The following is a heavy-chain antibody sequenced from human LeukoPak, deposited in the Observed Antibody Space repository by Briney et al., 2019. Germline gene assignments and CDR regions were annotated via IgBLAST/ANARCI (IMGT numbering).Heavy chain of an antibody. CDR2: IYHSGST. V-gene: IGHV4-4*02. D-gene: IGHD2-21*02. CDR1: GGSITSGNW. CDR3: ARQPDYCGGGDCYTHALDI. J-gene: IGHJ3*02. Sequence: SETLSLTCAVSGGSITSGNWWTWVRQPPGKGLEWIGEIYHSGSTNYNPSLKSRVTISVDTSKNQFSLKLSSVTAADTAVYYCARQPDYCGGGDCYTHALDIWGQGTMVTVSS.